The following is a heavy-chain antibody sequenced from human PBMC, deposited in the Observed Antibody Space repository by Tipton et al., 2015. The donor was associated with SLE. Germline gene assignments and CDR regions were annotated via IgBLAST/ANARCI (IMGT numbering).Heavy chain of an antibody. V-gene: IGHV1-8*01. D-gene: IGHD1-26*01. Sequence: QLVQSGAEVKRPGASVKVSCKASGYTFTTYDIFWVRQATGQGLEWMGWINPNTDNTGYARKFQGRVTMTRDTSISTAYMELSSLRSEDTAVYYCARVDADIVGASAFDVWGQGTMVIVSS. CDR2: INPNTDNT. CDR3: ARVDADIVGASAFDV. J-gene: IGHJ3*01. CDR1: GYTFTTYD.